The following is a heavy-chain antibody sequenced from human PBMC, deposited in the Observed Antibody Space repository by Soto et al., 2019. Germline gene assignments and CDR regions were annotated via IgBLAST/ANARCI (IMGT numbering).Heavy chain of an antibody. J-gene: IGHJ6*03. CDR2: IYYSGST. V-gene: IGHV4-39*01. CDR1: GGSICSSSYY. D-gene: IGHD6-6*01. Sequence: SETLSLTCTVSGGSICSSSYYWGWIRQPPGKGLEWIGSIYYSGSTYYNPSLKSRVTISVDTSKNQFSLKLSSVTAADTAVYYCARPRGPRSSSSYYYYMDVWGKGTTVTVSS. CDR3: ARPRGPRSSSSYYYYMDV.